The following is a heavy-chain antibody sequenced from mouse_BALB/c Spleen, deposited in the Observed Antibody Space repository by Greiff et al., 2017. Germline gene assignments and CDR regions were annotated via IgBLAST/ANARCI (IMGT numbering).Heavy chain of an antibody. V-gene: IGHV14-3*02. CDR1: GFNIKDTY. J-gene: IGHJ3*01. CDR3: ARSRWDGGVFAY. Sequence: EVQLQQSGAELVKPGASVKLSCTASGFNIKDTYMHWVKQRPEQGLEWIGRIDPANGNTKYDPKFQGKATITADTSSNTAYLQLSSLTSEDTAVYYCARSRWDGGVFAYWGQGTLVTVSA. D-gene: IGHD1-1*02. CDR2: IDPANGNT.